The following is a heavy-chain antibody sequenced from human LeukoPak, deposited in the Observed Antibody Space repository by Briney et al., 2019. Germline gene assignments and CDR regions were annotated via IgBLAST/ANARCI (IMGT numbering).Heavy chain of an antibody. J-gene: IGHJ4*02. D-gene: IGHD3-10*02. Sequence: GWSLRLSFAASGFTFSSYAMSSVRQAPGKGLDWVSAISVSGCSTYYADSVKGRFTISRDNSKNTLYLQMNSLRAEDTAVYYCAKEATRFGDCDYWGQGTLVTVSS. CDR1: GFTFSSYA. CDR3: AKEATRFGDCDY. CDR2: ISVSGCST. V-gene: IGHV3-23*01.